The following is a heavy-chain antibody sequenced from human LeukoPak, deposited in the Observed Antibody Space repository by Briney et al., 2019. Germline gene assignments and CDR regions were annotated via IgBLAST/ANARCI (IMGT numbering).Heavy chain of an antibody. Sequence: PGGSLRLSCAASGFTFSSYGMHWVRQAPGKGLEWVAFIRYDGSDKYYADSAKGRFTISRDNSKNTLYLQMSSLRAEDTAVYYCAKKSRDFWSGQDPVDYWGQGTLVTVSS. CDR1: GFTFSSYG. J-gene: IGHJ4*02. V-gene: IGHV3-30*02. CDR2: IRYDGSDK. CDR3: AKKSRDFWSGQDPVDY. D-gene: IGHD3-3*01.